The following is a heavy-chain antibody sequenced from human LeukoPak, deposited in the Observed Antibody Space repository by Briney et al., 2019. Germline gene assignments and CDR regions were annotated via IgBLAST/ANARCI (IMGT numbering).Heavy chain of an antibody. CDR1: GGSISSYY. D-gene: IGHD3-10*01. Sequence: SETLSLTCTVSGGSISSYYWSWIRQPAGKGLEWIGRIYTSGSTNYNPSLKSRVTMSVDTSKNQFSLKLSSVTAADTAVYYCAKERMIWFGESPFDYWGQGTPVTVSS. CDR2: IYTSGST. J-gene: IGHJ4*02. V-gene: IGHV4-4*07. CDR3: AKERMIWFGESPFDY.